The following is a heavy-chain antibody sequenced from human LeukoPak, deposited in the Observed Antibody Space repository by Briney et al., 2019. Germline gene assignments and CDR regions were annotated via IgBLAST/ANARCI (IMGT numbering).Heavy chain of an antibody. CDR1: GFTFSGYS. V-gene: IGHV3-48*01. J-gene: IGHJ4*02. Sequence: GGSVRLYCAASGFTFSGYSMNWVRQAQGKGLEWVSYPSSGTSTIYYADSVKGRFTISRDKATNSLSLQKSSLRTEDTSVYYCARDFERRNLYCSSTGCRYYFDDWGQGTLVTVSS. CDR2: PSSGTSTI. CDR3: ARDFERRNLYCSSTGCRYYFDD. D-gene: IGHD2-2*01.